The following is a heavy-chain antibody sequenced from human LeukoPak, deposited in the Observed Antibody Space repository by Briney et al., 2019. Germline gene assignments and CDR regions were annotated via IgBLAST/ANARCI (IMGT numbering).Heavy chain of an antibody. CDR2: ISSSSSTI. Sequence: PGGSLRLSCAASGFTFSSYSMNWVRQAPGKGLEWVSYISSSSSTIYYADSVKGRFTISRDNAKNSLYLQTNSLRAEDTAVYYCANGVPAALWWFDPWGQGTLVTVSS. CDR3: ANGVPAALWWFDP. J-gene: IGHJ5*02. V-gene: IGHV3-48*01. D-gene: IGHD2-2*01. CDR1: GFTFSSYS.